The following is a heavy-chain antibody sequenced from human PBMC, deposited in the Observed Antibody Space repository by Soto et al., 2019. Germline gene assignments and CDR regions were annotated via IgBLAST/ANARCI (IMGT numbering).Heavy chain of an antibody. D-gene: IGHD6-19*01. CDR3: AKGERSGGWYGAFDY. V-gene: IGHV3-9*01. CDR2: ITWNSGRL. Sequence: PGGSLRLSCAASGFTFDDYAMHWVRQAPGKGLEWVSGITWNSGRLDYADSVKGRFTISRDNAKNSLYLQMNSLRAEDTALYYCAKGERSGGWYGAFDYWGQGT. CDR1: GFTFDDYA. J-gene: IGHJ4*02.